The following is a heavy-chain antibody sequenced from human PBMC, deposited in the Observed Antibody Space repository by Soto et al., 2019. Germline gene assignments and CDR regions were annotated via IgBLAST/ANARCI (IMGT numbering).Heavy chain of an antibody. CDR1: GYSFTSYW. J-gene: IGHJ6*02. CDR2: IDPSDSYT. D-gene: IGHD3-3*01. Sequence: GESLKISCKGSGYSFTSYWISWVRQMPGKGLEWMGRIDPSDSYTNYSPSFQGHVTISADKSISTAYLQWSSLKASDTAMYYCAITERSGYYLNYYGMDVWGQGTTVTVSS. CDR3: AITERSGYYLNYYGMDV. V-gene: IGHV5-10-1*01.